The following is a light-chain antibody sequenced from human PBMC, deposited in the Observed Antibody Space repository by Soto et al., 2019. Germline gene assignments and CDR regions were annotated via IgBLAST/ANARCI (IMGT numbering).Light chain of an antibody. CDR2: LGS. CDR3: MQALPT. CDR1: QSLLHSNGYNY. V-gene: IGKV2-28*01. J-gene: IGKJ1*01. Sequence: DIVMTQSPLSLPVTPGEPASIYCRSSQSLLHSNGYNYLDWYLQKPGQSPQLLIYLGSNRASGVPDRFSGSGSGTDFTLKISRVEAEDVGVYYCMQALPTFGQGTKVEIK.